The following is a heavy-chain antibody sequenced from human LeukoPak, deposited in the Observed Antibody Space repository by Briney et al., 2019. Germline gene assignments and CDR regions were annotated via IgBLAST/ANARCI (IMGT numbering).Heavy chain of an antibody. V-gene: IGHV3-23*01. D-gene: IGHD6-13*01. CDR2: ISGSGGST. J-gene: IGHJ5*02. CDR1: GFTFSSYA. CDR3: ARAKQQLVRGNWFDP. Sequence: GGSLRLSCAASGFTFSSYAMSWVRQAPGKGLEWVSAISGSGGSTYYADSVKGRFTISRDNAKNSLYLQMNSLRAEDTAVYYCARAKQQLVRGNWFDPWGQGTLVTVSS.